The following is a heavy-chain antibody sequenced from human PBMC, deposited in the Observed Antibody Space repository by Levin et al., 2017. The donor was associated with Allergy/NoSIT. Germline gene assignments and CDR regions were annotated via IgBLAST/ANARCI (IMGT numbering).Heavy chain of an antibody. CDR3: AKDQQSGLGSYSWGKFDH. Sequence: TGGSLRLSCAASGFTFSSYAMSWVRQAPGKGLEWVSGISSTGGSAPDADSVKGRFTISRDNSKNTVWLQMNSLRVEDTAVYYCAKDQQSGLGSYSWGKFDHWGQGTLVTVSS. D-gene: IGHD3-10*01. CDR2: ISSTGGSA. CDR1: GFTFSSYA. V-gene: IGHV3-23*01. J-gene: IGHJ4*02.